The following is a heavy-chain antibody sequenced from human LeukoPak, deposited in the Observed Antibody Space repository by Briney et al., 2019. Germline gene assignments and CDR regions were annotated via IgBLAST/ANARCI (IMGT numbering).Heavy chain of an antibody. D-gene: IGHD4-23*01. CDR2: IASDGSST. V-gene: IGHV3-74*01. CDR1: GFTFDDYG. J-gene: IGHJ4*02. CDR3: ARGRPHGNDY. Sequence: QTGGSLRLSCAASGFTFDDYGMTWVRQAPGKGLVWVSRIASDGSSTTYADSVKGRFSISRDNAKNTLYLQMNSLRVEDTAVYYCARGRPHGNDYWGQGTLVTVSS.